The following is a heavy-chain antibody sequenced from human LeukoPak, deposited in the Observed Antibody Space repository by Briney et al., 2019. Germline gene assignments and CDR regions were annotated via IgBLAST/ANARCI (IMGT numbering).Heavy chain of an antibody. V-gene: IGHV3-64*01. CDR3: ARENCDSTTCYKTIDY. D-gene: IGHD2-2*02. J-gene: IGHJ4*02. CDR2: ITSNGGSA. Sequence: SGGSLRLSCAASGFTFGIYAMHWVRQAPGKGLEYVSAITSNGGSAYYANSVKGRFTISRDNSKNTLYLQMGSLRAEDMAVYYCARENCDSTTCYKTIDYWGQGTLVTVSS. CDR1: GFTFGIYA.